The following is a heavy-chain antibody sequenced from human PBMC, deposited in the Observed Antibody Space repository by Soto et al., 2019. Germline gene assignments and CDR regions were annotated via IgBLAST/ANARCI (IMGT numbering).Heavy chain of an antibody. CDR1: GFTFDDYA. J-gene: IGHJ4*02. V-gene: IGHV3-9*01. CDR2: ISWNSGNI. D-gene: IGHD5-18*01. CDR3: VRSKGGYSYGTPFDY. Sequence: GGCLRLSCAASGFTFDDYAMYWVRQVLGKGLEWVSSISWNSGNIGYADSVKGRFTTSRDNAKNSLYLQMNSLRPEDTALYYCVRSKGGYSYGTPFDYWGQGTLVTVSS.